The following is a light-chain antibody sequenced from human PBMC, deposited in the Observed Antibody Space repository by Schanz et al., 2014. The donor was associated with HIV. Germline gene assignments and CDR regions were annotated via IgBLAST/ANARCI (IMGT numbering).Light chain of an antibody. CDR3: GSYTSSNTPWM. J-gene: IGLJ3*02. V-gene: IGLV2-14*01. Sequence: QSVLTQPASVSGSPGQSITISCTGTSSDVGGYNYVSWYQQHPGKAPKVMIYDVSNRPSGVSSRFSASKSGNTASLTISGLQAEDEADYYCGSYTSSNTPWMFGGGTKLTVL. CDR1: SSDVGGYNY. CDR2: DVS.